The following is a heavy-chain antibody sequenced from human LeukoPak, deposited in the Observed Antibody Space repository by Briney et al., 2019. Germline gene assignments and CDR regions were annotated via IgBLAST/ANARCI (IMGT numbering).Heavy chain of an antibody. CDR1: GYTLTGYY. CDR3: AREGHLSGYYFPDY. V-gene: IGHV1-2*06. Sequence: ASVKVSCKASGYTLTGYYMHWVRQAPGQGLEWMGRINPNSGGTNYAQKFQGRVTMTRDTSISTAYMELSRLRSDDTAVYYCAREGHLSGYYFPDYWGQGTLVTVSS. J-gene: IGHJ4*02. D-gene: IGHD3-22*01. CDR2: INPNSGGT.